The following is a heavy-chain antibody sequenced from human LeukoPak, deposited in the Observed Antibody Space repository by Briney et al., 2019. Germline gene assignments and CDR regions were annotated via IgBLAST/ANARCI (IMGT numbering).Heavy chain of an antibody. V-gene: IGHV3-48*03. D-gene: IGHD3-10*01. J-gene: IGHJ4*02. CDR1: GFTFITYD. CDR3: ARVPGYYSDSAYYSDY. Sequence: GGSLRLSCAASGFTFITYDFNWVRQAPGKGLEWVALFDTSGDITYYADSVKGRFTISRDNAKNSLYLQMSSLRAEDTALYYCARVPGYYSDSAYYSDYWGQGALVTVSS. CDR2: FDTSGDIT.